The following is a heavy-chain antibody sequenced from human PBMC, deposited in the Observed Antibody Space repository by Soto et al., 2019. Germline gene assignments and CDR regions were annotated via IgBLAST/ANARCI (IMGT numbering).Heavy chain of an antibody. CDR1: GYTFTSYG. V-gene: IGHV1-18*01. CDR2: ISAYNGNT. Sequence: ASVKVSCKASGYTFTSYGISWVRQAPGQGLEWMGWISAYNGNTNYAQKLQGRVTMTTDTSTTTAHMELRSLRSDDTAVYYCARDLPWIFGVVIFPPEDGMDVWGQGTTVTVSS. J-gene: IGHJ6*02. CDR3: ARDLPWIFGVVIFPPEDGMDV. D-gene: IGHD3-3*01.